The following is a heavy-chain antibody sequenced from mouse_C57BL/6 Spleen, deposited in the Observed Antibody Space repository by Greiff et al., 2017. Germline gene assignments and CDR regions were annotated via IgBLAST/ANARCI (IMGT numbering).Heavy chain of an antibody. CDR3: ARCDYDALYYFQE. J-gene: IGHJ2*01. Sequence: QVQLQQPGAELVKPGASVKMSCKASGYTFTSYWISWVKQRPGQGLEWIGDIYPGSGSTNYNEKFKSKATLTVDKSSSTAYMQLSSLTSEDSSVYYCARCDYDALYYFQERGHGSPLTFSS. V-gene: IGHV1-55*01. CDR2: IYPGSGST. D-gene: IGHD2-4*01. CDR1: GYTFTSYW.